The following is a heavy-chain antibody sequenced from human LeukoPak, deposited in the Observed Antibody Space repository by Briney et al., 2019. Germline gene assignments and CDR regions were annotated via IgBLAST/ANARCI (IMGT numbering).Heavy chain of an antibody. D-gene: IGHD5-24*01. J-gene: IGHJ6*03. Sequence: AASVKVSSKASGGTFISYAISWVRQAPGQGGEGVGGLIPIFGTANYAQKFQGRVTITTDESTSTAYMELSSLRSEDTAVYCCARVGDGYNYYYYMDVWGKGTTVTVSS. CDR3: ARVGDGYNYYYYMDV. CDR2: LIPIFGTA. CDR1: GGTFISYA. V-gene: IGHV1-69*05.